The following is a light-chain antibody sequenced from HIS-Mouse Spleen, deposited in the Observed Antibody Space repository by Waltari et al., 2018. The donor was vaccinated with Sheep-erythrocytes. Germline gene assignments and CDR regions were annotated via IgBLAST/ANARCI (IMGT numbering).Light chain of an antibody. V-gene: IGLV2-11*01. J-gene: IGLJ1*01. CDR3: CSYAGSYNHV. CDR1: SSDVGGDNY. CDR2: DVS. Sequence: QSALTQPRSVSGSPGQSVTISCTGTSSDVGGDNYVSWYQQHPGQAPKLMIYDVSKRPSGVPDRFSGSKSGNTASLTISGLQAEDEADYYCCSYAGSYNHVFATGTKLTVL.